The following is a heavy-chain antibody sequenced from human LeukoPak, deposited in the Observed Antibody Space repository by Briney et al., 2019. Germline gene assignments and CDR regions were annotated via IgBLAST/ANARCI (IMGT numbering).Heavy chain of an antibody. J-gene: IGHJ4*02. CDR2: IYYSGST. CDR3: ASSFGRELLRH. CDR1: GDSISTSSYY. D-gene: IGHD1-26*01. Sequence: SETLSLTCSVSGDSISTSSYYWGWIRQPPGKGLEWIGTIYYSGSTYYNPSLTSRVTISVDTSKNQFSLKLSSVTAADTAVYYCASSFGRELLRHWGQGTLVTVSS. V-gene: IGHV4-39*07.